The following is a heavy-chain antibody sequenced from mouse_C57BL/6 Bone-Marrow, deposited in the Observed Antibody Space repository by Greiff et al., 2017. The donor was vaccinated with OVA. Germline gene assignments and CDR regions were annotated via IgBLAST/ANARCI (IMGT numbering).Heavy chain of an antibody. Sequence: QVQLQQSGPELVKPGASVKISCKASGYAFSSSWMNWVKQRPGKGLEWLGRLYPGDGDTNYNGQFKGKATLTADKSSSPAYMQLSSLTSEDSAVYFCARHEDGYYASYFDYWGQGTTLTVSS. CDR2: LYPGDGDT. D-gene: IGHD2-3*01. CDR1: GYAFSSSW. CDR3: ARHEDGYYASYFDY. J-gene: IGHJ2*01. V-gene: IGHV1-82*01.